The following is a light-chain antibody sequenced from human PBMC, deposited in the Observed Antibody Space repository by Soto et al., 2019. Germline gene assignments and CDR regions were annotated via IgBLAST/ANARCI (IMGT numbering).Light chain of an antibody. V-gene: IGKV1-5*03. J-gene: IGKJ1*01. CDR1: QTIDSW. Sequence: DIQMTQSPSTLSASVGDRVTITCRASQTIDSWLAWYQQRPGKPPNLLIYKASTLASGVQSRFSGSGSGTEFTLTINSLQPDDFATYYCQQYHIDSGTFGQGTKVEIK. CDR2: KAS. CDR3: QQYHIDSGT.